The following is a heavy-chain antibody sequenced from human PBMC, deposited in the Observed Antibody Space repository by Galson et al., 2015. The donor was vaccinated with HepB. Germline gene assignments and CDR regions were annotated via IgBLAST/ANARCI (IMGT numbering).Heavy chain of an antibody. Sequence: SLRLSCAVSGFNFSSYTMNWVRQAPGKGLEWISYISSRSNSIYYGDSVKGRFTVSRENAKNSLNLQMNSLRDEDTAVYYCARGTLVSSYGAFDIWGQGTKVLVSS. J-gene: IGHJ3*02. CDR2: ISSRSNSI. CDR3: ARGTLVSSYGAFDI. CDR1: GFNFSSYT. D-gene: IGHD2-2*01. V-gene: IGHV3-48*02.